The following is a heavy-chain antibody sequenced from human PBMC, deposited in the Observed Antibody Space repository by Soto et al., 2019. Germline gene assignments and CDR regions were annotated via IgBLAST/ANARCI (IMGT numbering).Heavy chain of an antibody. CDR2: IIPIFGTA. D-gene: IGHD2-15*01. CDR3: AAVVVVAATDGYYYYYGMDV. CDR1: AGTFSSYA. V-gene: IGHV1-69*13. J-gene: IGHJ6*02. Sequence: EASVKVSCKASAGTFSSYAISWVRQAPGQGLEWMGGIIPIFGTANYAQKFQGRVTITADESTSTAYMELSSLRSEDTAVYYCAAVVVVAATDGYYYYYGMDVWGQGTTVTVSS.